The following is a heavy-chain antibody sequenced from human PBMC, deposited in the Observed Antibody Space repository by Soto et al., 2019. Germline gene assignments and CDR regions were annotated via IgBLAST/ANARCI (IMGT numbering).Heavy chain of an antibody. CDR2: IYYSGST. D-gene: IGHD2-15*01. J-gene: IGHJ4*02. V-gene: IGHV4-31*03. CDR1: GGSISSGGYY. Sequence: SETLSLTCTVSGGSISSGGYYWSWIRQHPGKGLEWIGYIYYSGSTYYNPSLKSRVTISVDTSKNQFSLKLSSVTAADTAVYYCARDSNGGNDYYFDYWGQGTLVTVSS. CDR3: ARDSNGGNDYYFDY.